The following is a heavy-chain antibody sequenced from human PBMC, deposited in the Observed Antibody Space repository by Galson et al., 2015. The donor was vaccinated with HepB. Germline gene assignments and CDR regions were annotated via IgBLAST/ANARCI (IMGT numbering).Heavy chain of an antibody. Sequence: LRLSCAASGFTFSSYAMSWVRQAPGKGLEWVSAISGSGGSTYYADSVKGRFTISRDNSKNTLYLQMNSLRAEDTAVYYCAKLGRDDSSGYYGLGAFDIWGQGTMVTVSS. J-gene: IGHJ3*02. CDR1: GFTFSSYA. V-gene: IGHV3-23*01. D-gene: IGHD3-22*01. CDR2: ISGSGGST. CDR3: AKLGRDDSSGYYGLGAFDI.